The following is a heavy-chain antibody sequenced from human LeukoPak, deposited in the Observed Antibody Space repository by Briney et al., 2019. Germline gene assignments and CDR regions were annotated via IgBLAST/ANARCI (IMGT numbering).Heavy chain of an antibody. CDR2: INQDGSQK. Sequence: GGSLRLSCAASGFTFGSCWMNWVRQTPGKGLEWVANINQDGSQKFYVDSVKGRFTISRDNANNSLYLQMNSLRAEDTALYYCAKLIAVAAHAALDIWGQGTMVTVSS. V-gene: IGHV3-7*03. CDR1: GFTFGSCW. CDR3: AKLIAVAAHAALDI. J-gene: IGHJ3*02. D-gene: IGHD6-19*01.